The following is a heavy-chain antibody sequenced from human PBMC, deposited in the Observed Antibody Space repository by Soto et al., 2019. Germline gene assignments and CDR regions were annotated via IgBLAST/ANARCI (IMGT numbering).Heavy chain of an antibody. CDR2: INTDGSST. CDR1: GFTFSNYW. CDR3: VRMYSVNRDAFDI. D-gene: IGHD1-26*01. Sequence: EVQLVESGGGLVQPGGSLRLSCAASGFTFSNYWMYWVRQAPGKGLVWVSRINTDGSSTSYADSVKGRLIISRDNAKSTLYLQMNSLRAEDTAVYYCVRMYSVNRDAFDIWGQGTMVTVSS. V-gene: IGHV3-74*01. J-gene: IGHJ3*02.